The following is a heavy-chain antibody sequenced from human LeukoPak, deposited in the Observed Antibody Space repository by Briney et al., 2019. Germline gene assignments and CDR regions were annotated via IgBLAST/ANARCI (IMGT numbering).Heavy chain of an antibody. Sequence: SETLSLTCTVFGYSINTGYYWGWIRQPPGKGLEWIGTIYHSGSTYLNPSLKSRITLSVDTPRNQFSLKLSSVAAADTAVYYCASGSYAYYYMDVWGKGTTVTVSS. CDR1: GYSINTGYY. CDR3: ASGSYAYYYMDV. CDR2: IYHSGST. V-gene: IGHV4-38-2*02. D-gene: IGHD1-26*01. J-gene: IGHJ6*03.